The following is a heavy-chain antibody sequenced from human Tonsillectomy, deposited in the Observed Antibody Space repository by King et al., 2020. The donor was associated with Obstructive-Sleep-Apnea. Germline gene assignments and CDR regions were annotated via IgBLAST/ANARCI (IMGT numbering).Heavy chain of an antibody. D-gene: IGHD2-2*01. Sequence: QLVQSGAEVKKPGASVKVSCKASGYTFTSNGISWMRKAPGQGLEWMGWISAYNGNTRYALKLQGRVTMTADTSTSTAYMELRSLRSDDTAVYYCARDSKFPSNPTYYNGLDGRGQGTTVTVSS. CDR2: ISAYNGNT. CDR1: GYTFTSNG. V-gene: IGHV1-18*01. J-gene: IGHJ6*02. CDR3: ARDSKFPSNPTYYNGLDG.